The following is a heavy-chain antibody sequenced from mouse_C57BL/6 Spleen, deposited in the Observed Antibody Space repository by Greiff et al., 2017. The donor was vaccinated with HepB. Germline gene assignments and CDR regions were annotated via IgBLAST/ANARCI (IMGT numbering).Heavy chain of an antibody. Sequence: VQLKESGPELVKPGASVKISCKASGYSFTGYYMNWVKQSPEKSLEWIGEINPSTGGTTYNQKFKAKATLTVDKSSSTAYMQLKSLTSEDSAVYYCARFLYYYGSNYFDYWGQGTTLTVSS. CDR1: GYSFTGYY. V-gene: IGHV1-42*01. J-gene: IGHJ2*01. D-gene: IGHD1-1*01. CDR3: ARFLYYYGSNYFDY. CDR2: INPSTGGT.